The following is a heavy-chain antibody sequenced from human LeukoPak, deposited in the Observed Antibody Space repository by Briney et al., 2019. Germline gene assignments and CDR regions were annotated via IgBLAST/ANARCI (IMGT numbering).Heavy chain of an antibody. D-gene: IGHD5-12*01. V-gene: IGHV1-2*02. J-gene: IGHJ4*02. CDR3: ARVPRWLRYRYFDY. CDR2: INPNSGGT. CDR1: GYTFTGYY. Sequence: ASVKVSCKASGYTFTGYYMHWVRQAPGQGLEWMGWINPNSGGTNYAQKFQGRVTMTRDTSISTAYMELSRLRSDDTAVYYCARVPRWLRYRYFDYWGQGTLVTVSS.